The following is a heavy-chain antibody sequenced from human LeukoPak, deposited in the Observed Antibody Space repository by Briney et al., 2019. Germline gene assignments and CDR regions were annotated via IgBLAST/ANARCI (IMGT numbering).Heavy chain of an antibody. CDR2: INSDGSST. Sequence: GSLRLSCAASGFTFSSYWMHWVRQAPGKGLVWVSRINSDGSSTSYADSVKGRFTISRGNAKNTLYLQMNSLRAEDTAVYYCARSGRYYYYGMDVWGQGTTVTVSS. D-gene: IGHD1-26*01. V-gene: IGHV3-74*01. J-gene: IGHJ6*02. CDR3: ARSGRYYYYGMDV. CDR1: GFTFSSYW.